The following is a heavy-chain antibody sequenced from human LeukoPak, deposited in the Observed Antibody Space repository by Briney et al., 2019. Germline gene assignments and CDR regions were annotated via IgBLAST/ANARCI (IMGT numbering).Heavy chain of an antibody. D-gene: IGHD3-10*01. Sequence: GGSLRLSCAASGFTFSSSAMSWVRQAPGKGLEWVSSISGSGSGGSTYYADSVKGRFTISRDNSKNTLYLQMNSLRAEDTAVYYCAKAPPGKFDPWGQGTLVTVSS. CDR1: GFTFSSSA. CDR2: ISGSGSGGST. V-gene: IGHV3-23*01. J-gene: IGHJ5*02. CDR3: AKAPPGKFDP.